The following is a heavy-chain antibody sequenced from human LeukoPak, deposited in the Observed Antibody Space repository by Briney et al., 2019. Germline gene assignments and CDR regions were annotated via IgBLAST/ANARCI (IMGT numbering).Heavy chain of an antibody. CDR1: GFTFNIYA. CDR3: ARPTSYDYVWGSYRLDY. V-gene: IGHV3-23*01. D-gene: IGHD3-16*02. J-gene: IGHJ4*02. Sequence: GGSLRLSCTASGFTFNIYAMTWVCQAPGKGLEWVSSISGSGDTTYYADSVKGRFTVSRDNSKNTLYLQMNSLRAEDTAVYYCARPTSYDYVWGSYRLDYWGQGTLVTVSS. CDR2: ISGSGDTT.